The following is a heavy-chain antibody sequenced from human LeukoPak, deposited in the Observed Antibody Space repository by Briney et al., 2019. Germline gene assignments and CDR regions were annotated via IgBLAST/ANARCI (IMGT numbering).Heavy chain of an antibody. CDR3: ARQEKYWNYELGFEY. D-gene: IGHD1-7*01. J-gene: IGHJ4*02. V-gene: IGHV3-21*01. Sequence: GGSLRLSCAASGFTFSSYSMNWVRQAPGKGLEWVSSISSSSSYIYYADSVKGRFTISRDNAKNSLYLQMNSLRAEDTAVYYCARQEKYWNYELGFEYWGQGTLVTVSS. CDR1: GFTFSSYS. CDR2: ISSSSSYI.